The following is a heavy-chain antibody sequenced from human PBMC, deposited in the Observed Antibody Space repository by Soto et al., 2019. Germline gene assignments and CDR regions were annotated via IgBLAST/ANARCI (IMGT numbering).Heavy chain of an antibody. CDR2: IYYSGST. D-gene: IGHD4-4*01. CDR1: GGSISSSSYY. V-gene: IGHV4-39*01. J-gene: IGHJ6*02. Sequence: SETLSLTCTVSGGSISSSSYYWGWIRQPPGKGLEWIGSIYYSGSTYYNPSLKSRVTISVDTSKNQFSLKLSSVTAADTAVYYCARIGSQKSYPTVTTDYYYGMDVWGQGTTVTVSS. CDR3: ARIGSQKSYPTVTTDYYYGMDV.